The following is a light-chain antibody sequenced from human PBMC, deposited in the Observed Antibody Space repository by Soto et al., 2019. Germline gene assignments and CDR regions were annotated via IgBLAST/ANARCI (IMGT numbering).Light chain of an antibody. V-gene: IGKV1-5*03. CDR2: KAS. Sequence: DIQMTQSPSTLSGSVGDRVTITCRDSQTISSWLAWYPQKPGKAPKFXIYKASTLKSGGPSRFSGSGSGTEFTLTISSLQPDDVETYYCQHYNSYPEAFGQGTKVDIK. CDR1: QTISSW. CDR3: QHYNSYPEA. J-gene: IGKJ1*01.